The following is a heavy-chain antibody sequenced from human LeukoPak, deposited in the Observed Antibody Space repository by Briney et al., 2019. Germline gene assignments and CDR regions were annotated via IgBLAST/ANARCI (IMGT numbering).Heavy chain of an antibody. CDR2: INQDGSGK. V-gene: IGHV3-7*01. CDR1: GFTFSSYW. CDR3: VRHVLRDGY. J-gene: IGHJ4*02. D-gene: IGHD5-24*01. Sequence: GGSLTLSCAASGFTFSSYWMNWVRQAPGKGLEWVANINQDGSGKYYLDSVKGRFTISRDNAKNSVYLQMNSLRAEDTAVYYCVRHVLRDGYWGQGTLVTVSS.